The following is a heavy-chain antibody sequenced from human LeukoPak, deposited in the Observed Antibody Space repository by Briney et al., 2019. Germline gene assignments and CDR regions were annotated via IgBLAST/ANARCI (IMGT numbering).Heavy chain of an antibody. CDR2: INAGNGNT. V-gene: IGHV1-3*01. CDR3: ARDFWDYYDSSGYYDY. Sequence: ASVKVSCKASGYTFTSYAMHWVRQAPGQRLEWMGWINAGNGNTKYSQKFQGRVTITRDTSASTAYMELSSLRSEDTAVYYCARDFWDYYDSSGYYDYWGQGTLVTYSS. CDR1: GYTFTSYA. D-gene: IGHD3-22*01. J-gene: IGHJ4*02.